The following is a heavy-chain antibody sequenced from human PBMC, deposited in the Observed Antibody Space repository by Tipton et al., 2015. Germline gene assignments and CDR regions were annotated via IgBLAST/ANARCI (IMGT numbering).Heavy chain of an antibody. V-gene: IGHV3-20*04. CDR1: GFTFEEYG. CDR2: INLNGGST. D-gene: IGHD5-12*01. CDR3: ARSQGKRVGPRLRRDYYGMDV. Sequence: SLRLSCAASGFTFEEYGMSWVRQAPGRGLEWISYINLNGGSTYYAGSVKGRFTISRENAKNSLHLQMNSLRAGDTAVYYCARSQGKRVGPRLRRDYYGMDVWGQGTTVTVYS. J-gene: IGHJ6*02.